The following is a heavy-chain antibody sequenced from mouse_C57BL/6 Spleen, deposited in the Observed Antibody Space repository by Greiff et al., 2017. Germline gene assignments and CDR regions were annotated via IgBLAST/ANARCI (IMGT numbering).Heavy chain of an antibody. Sequence: EVKLQESVAELVRPGASVKLSCTASGFNIKNTYMHWVKQRPEQGLEWIGRIDPANGNTKYAPKFQGKATITADTSSNTAYLQLSSLTSEDTAIYYCARSNYYGSSFYAMDYWGQGTSVTVSS. CDR3: ARSNYYGSSFYAMDY. V-gene: IGHV14-3*01. D-gene: IGHD1-1*01. CDR2: IDPANGNT. CDR1: GFNIKNTY. J-gene: IGHJ4*01.